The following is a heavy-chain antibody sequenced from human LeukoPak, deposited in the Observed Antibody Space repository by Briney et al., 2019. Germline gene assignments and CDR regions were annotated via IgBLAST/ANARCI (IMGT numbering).Heavy chain of an antibody. Sequence: GGSLRLSCAASGLTVNNNYMNWVRQAPGKGLEWVSALYIGGNTYYADSVRGRFTISRDNSKNTLYLQMNSLRAEDTAVYYCARAPTYDSSGYYYRDAFDIWGQGAMVTVSS. CDR3: ARAPTYDSSGYYYRDAFDI. CDR2: LYIGGNT. D-gene: IGHD3-22*01. CDR1: GLTVNNNY. V-gene: IGHV3-53*01. J-gene: IGHJ3*02.